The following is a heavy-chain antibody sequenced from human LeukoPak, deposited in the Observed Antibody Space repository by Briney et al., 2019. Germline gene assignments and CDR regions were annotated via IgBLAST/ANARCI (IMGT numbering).Heavy chain of an antibody. J-gene: IGHJ4*02. D-gene: IGHD3-3*01. CDR2: ISGSGGST. Sequence: GGSLRLSCAASGFTFSSYAMSWVRQAPGKGLEWVSAISGSGGSTYYADSVKGRFTISRDNSKNTLYLQMNSLRAEDTAVYYCAKKVYDFWSGYPGDYWGQGTLVTVSS. CDR1: GFTFSSYA. V-gene: IGHV3-23*01. CDR3: AKKVYDFWSGYPGDY.